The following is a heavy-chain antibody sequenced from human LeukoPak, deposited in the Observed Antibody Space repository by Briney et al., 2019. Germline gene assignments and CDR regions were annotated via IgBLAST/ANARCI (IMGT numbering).Heavy chain of an antibody. Sequence: SETLSLTCTVSGGSLSSYYWSWLRQPPGKGLEWIGYIYYSGSTNYNPSLKSRVTISLDTSKNQFSPKLSSVTAADTAVYYCARVFHSSGYYYYFDYWGQGTLVTVSS. CDR3: ARVFHSSGYYYYFDY. D-gene: IGHD3-22*01. V-gene: IGHV4-59*12. J-gene: IGHJ4*02. CDR1: GGSLSSYY. CDR2: IYYSGST.